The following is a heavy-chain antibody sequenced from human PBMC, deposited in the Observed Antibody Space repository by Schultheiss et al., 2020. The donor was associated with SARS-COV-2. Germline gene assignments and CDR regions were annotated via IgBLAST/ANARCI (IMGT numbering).Heavy chain of an antibody. CDR1: GGSISSGGYY. CDR3: LSSEGEVPAPDY. CDR2: IYYSGST. V-gene: IGHV4-31*03. D-gene: IGHD2-2*01. J-gene: IGHJ4*02. Sequence: SETLSLTCTVSGGSISSGGYYWSWIRHHPGKGLEWIGYIYYSGSTYYNPSLKSRVTISVDTSKNQFSLKLSSVTAADTAVYYCLSSEGEVPAPDYWGQGTLVTVSS.